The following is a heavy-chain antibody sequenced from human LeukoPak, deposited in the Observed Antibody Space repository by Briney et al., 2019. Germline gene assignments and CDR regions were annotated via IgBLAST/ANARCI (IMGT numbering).Heavy chain of an antibody. CDR1: GFILSSYG. CDR2: ISYDGSNT. D-gene: IGHD1-26*01. Sequence: GGSLRLSCVASGFILSSYGMHWVRQAPGKGLEWVAVISYDGSNTYYADSVKGRFTISRDTSKNTVYLQMNSLRTEDTAVYYCARAQGSYYHYYMDVWGKGTTVTVSS. J-gene: IGHJ6*03. CDR3: ARAQGSYYHYYMDV. V-gene: IGHV3-30*03.